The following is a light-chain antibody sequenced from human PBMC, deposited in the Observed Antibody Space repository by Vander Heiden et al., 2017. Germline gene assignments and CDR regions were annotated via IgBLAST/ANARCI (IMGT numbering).Light chain of an antibody. J-gene: IGKJ1*01. CDR2: GAS. Sequence: EIVMTQSPATLSVSPGERATLSCRASQSVSSNLAWYQQKPGQAPRLLIYGASTSATGIPARFSGSGSGTEFTLTISSLQSEDFAVYYCQQDNNWPWTFGQGTKVEIK. CDR1: QSVSSN. V-gene: IGKV3-15*01. CDR3: QQDNNWPWT.